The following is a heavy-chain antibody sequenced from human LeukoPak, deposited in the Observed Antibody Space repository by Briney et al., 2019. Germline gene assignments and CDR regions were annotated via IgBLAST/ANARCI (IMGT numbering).Heavy chain of an antibody. CDR2: IKQDGSET. CDR1: GFTFSNFW. D-gene: IGHD4-17*01. V-gene: IGHV3-7*01. J-gene: IGHJ3*02. Sequence: QTGGSLRLSCAACGFTFSNFWRTWVRQAPGRGLEWMANIKQDGSETYYVDSLRGRFTISRDNTKNSLYLQINSLRDGDTALYYCARAHVNDYGAYFDTFGIWGRGTMVTVSS. CDR3: ARAHVNDYGAYFDTFGI.